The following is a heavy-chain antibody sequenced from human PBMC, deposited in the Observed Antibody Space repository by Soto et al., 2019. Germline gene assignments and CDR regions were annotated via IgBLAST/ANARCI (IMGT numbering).Heavy chain of an antibody. Sequence: PGGSLRRSCAASGFTFSSYGMHWVRQAPGKGLEWVAFIWHDGGNKFYAESVKGRFTISRDNSKNTLYLQMTSLSAEDTAMYYCARDGDVNTGFGKDYWGQGTLVTVSS. CDR3: ARDGDVNTGFGKDY. CDR1: GFTFSSYG. J-gene: IGHJ4*02. V-gene: IGHV3-33*01. D-gene: IGHD3-16*01. CDR2: IWHDGGNK.